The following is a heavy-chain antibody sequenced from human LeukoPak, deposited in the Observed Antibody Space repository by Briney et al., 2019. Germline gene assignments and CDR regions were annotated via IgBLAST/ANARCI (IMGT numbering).Heavy chain of an antibody. CDR2: VCGNGGNT. Sequence: GGSLRLSCAASGFTFSSYAMHWVRQAPGKGLEYVSSVCGNGGNTYYANSVKGRFTISRDNSKNTVYLQMGSLRTEDMAVYYCAKGATTRGYYYYMDVWGKGTTVTISS. V-gene: IGHV3-64*01. D-gene: IGHD1-26*01. CDR3: AKGATTRGYYYYMDV. J-gene: IGHJ6*03. CDR1: GFTFSSYA.